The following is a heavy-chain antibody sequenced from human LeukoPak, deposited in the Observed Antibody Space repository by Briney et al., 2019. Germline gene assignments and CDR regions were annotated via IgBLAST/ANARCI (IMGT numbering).Heavy chain of an antibody. V-gene: IGHV3-21*01. CDR3: ARGLCGGDCYSD. Sequence: PGGSLRLSCAASGFTFSSYFMNWVRQAPGKGLEWVSAISSTSGYIYYADSVKGRFTISRDNAKNSLYLQMSSLRAEDTAAYYCARGLCGGDCYSDWGQGTLVTVSS. CDR2: ISSTSGYI. J-gene: IGHJ4*02. CDR1: GFTFSSYF. D-gene: IGHD2-21*02.